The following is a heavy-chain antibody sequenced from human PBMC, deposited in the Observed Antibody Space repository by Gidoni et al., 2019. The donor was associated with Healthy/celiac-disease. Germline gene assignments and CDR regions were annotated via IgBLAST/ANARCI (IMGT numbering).Heavy chain of an antibody. J-gene: IGHJ4*02. Sequence: EWVAVIWYDGSNKYYADSVKGRFTISRDNSKNTLYLQMNSLRAEDTAVYYCARLYYDSSGYYPDYWGQGTLSPSPQ. V-gene: IGHV3-33*01. CDR3: ARLYYDSSGYYPDY. D-gene: IGHD3-22*01. CDR2: IWYDGSNK.